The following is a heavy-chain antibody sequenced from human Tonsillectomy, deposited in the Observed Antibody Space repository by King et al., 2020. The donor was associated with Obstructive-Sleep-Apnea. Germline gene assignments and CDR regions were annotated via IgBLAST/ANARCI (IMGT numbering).Heavy chain of an antibody. Sequence: VQLQQWGAGLLKPSETLSLTCAVYGGSFSGYFWSLIRQPPGKGLEWIGEINHSGRTNYNPSLKSRVTISVDTSKNQFSLKVNSVTAADTAVYYCARGWLGDCSGGSCPYWYFDLWGRGTLVTVSS. D-gene: IGHD2-15*01. J-gene: IGHJ2*01. CDR1: GGSFSGYF. V-gene: IGHV4-34*01. CDR2: INHSGRT. CDR3: ARGWLGDCSGGSCPYWYFDL.